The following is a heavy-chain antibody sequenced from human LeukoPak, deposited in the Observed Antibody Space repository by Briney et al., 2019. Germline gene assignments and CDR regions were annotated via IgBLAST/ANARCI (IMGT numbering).Heavy chain of an antibody. CDR2: FDPEDGET. CDR3: ATGQGYYDSSGYWNY. V-gene: IGHV1-24*01. CDR1: GYTLTELS. D-gene: IGHD3-22*01. J-gene: IGHJ4*02. Sequence: GASVKVSCKVSGYTLTELSMHWVRQAPGKGLEWMGGFDPEDGETIYAQKFQGRVTMTEDTSTDTAYMELSSLRSEDTGVYYCATGQGYYDSSGYWNYWGQGTLVTVSS.